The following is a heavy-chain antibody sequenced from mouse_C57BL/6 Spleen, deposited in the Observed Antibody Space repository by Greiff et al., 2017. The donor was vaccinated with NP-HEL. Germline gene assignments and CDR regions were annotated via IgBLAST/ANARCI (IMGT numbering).Heavy chain of an antibody. Sequence: DVMLVESGGGLVKPGGSLKLSCAASGFTFSDYGMHWVRQAPEKGLEWVAYISSGSSTIYYADTVKGRFTISRDNAKNTLFLQMTSLRSEDTAMYYCARRDYDDGLDYWGQGTTLTVSS. J-gene: IGHJ2*01. CDR3: ARRDYDDGLDY. CDR1: GFTFSDYG. CDR2: ISSGSSTI. D-gene: IGHD2-4*01. V-gene: IGHV5-17*01.